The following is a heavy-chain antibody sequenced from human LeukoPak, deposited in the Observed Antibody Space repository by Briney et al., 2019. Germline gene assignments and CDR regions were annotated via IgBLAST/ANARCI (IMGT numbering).Heavy chain of an antibody. V-gene: IGHV4-39*02. D-gene: IGHD1-1*01. CDR2: MDYSGTT. CDR3: ARDHYNKTWYKY. CDR1: GDSISSSGRFY. J-gene: IGHJ4*02. Sequence: SETLSLTCSVSGDSISSSGRFYWGWLRPPPGKGLEWIGSMDYSGTTDYNPSLKSRVTLSVDTSKDQFSLKLTSVTAADTALYYCARDHYNKTWYKYWGQGTLVTVSS.